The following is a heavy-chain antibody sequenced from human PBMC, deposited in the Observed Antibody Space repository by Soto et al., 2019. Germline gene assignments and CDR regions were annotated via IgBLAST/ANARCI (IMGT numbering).Heavy chain of an antibody. Sequence: SETLSLTCTVSGDSVSKYYWNWIRQPAGKGLEWIGRIHSTRSPNYNPSLKSRVTMSVDTSKNQFSLKLNLTSVTAADTAVYYCARSQASGDYANLDTWGQGTLVTVSS. CDR3: ARSQASGDYANLDT. J-gene: IGHJ5*02. V-gene: IGHV4-4*07. D-gene: IGHD4-17*01. CDR1: GDSVSKYY. CDR2: IHSTRSP.